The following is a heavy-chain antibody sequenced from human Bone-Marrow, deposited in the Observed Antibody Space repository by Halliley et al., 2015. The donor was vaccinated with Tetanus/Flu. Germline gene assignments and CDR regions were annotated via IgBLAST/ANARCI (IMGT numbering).Heavy chain of an antibody. D-gene: IGHD2-21*01. CDR2: ISPSGDFT. J-gene: IGHJ5*02. V-gene: IGHV1-46*01. Sequence: QVQLVQSGAEVKEPGASVKVSCKASGYTFTSYYMHWVRQAPGQGLEWMGVISPSGDFTNYAQRFQARFTVTRDTSTSTVYMQLSGLTSEDTAVYSCARECPNCGWFDPWGQGTLVTVSS. CDR3: ARECPNCGWFDP. CDR1: GYTFTSYY.